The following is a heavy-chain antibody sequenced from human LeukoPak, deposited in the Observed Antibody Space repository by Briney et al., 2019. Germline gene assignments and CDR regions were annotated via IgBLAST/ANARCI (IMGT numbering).Heavy chain of an antibody. V-gene: IGHV3-9*01. CDR2: ISWNSGSI. CDR3: IGSSSSGQPY. Sequence: GWSLRLSCAASGFTFDDYAMHWVRQAPGKGLEWVSGISWNSGSIGYADSVKGRFTISRDNAKNSLYLQMNSLRAEDTALYYCIGSSSSGQPYWGQGTLVTVSS. D-gene: IGHD6-6*01. CDR1: GFTFDDYA. J-gene: IGHJ4*02.